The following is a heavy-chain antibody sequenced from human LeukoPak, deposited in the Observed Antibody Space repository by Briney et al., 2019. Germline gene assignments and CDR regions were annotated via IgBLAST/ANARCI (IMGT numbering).Heavy chain of an antibody. Sequence: PGKSLRLSCTASGLTFSSTGMHWVRQAPGKGLDWVASISYDGSSKKYVDSVKGRFTISRDNSKRTLYLQMNSLRSEDTAVYYCARQTGSGLFILPGGQGTLVTVSS. V-gene: IGHV3-30*03. CDR1: GLTFSSTG. D-gene: IGHD3/OR15-3a*01. CDR2: ISYDGSSK. CDR3: ARQTGSGLFILP. J-gene: IGHJ4*02.